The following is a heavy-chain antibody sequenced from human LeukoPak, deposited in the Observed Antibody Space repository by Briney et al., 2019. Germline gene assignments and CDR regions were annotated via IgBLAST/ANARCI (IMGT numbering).Heavy chain of an antibody. CDR2: INWNGGST. V-gene: IGHV3-20*04. CDR1: GFTFDDHG. CDR3: ARSRWSGWYEDWFVP. Sequence: GGSLRLSCVASGFTFDDHGMSWVRHAPGKGLEWVSGINWNGGSTVYADSVKGRFTISRDNAKNSLYLQMNSLRAEDAALYYCARSRWSGWYEDWFVPWGQGTLVTVSS. J-gene: IGHJ5*02. D-gene: IGHD6-19*01.